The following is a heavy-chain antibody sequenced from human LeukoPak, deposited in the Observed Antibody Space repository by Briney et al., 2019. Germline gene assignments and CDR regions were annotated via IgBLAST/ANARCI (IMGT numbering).Heavy chain of an antibody. CDR1: GYSFTSYW. V-gene: IGHV5-51*01. Sequence: GESLKISCKGSGYSFTSYWIGWVRQMPGKGLERMGIIYPGDSDTRYSPSFQGQVTISADKSISTAYLQWSSLKASDTAMHYCARSSRQYYYDSSGYYGYWGQGTLVTVSS. D-gene: IGHD3-22*01. CDR3: ARSSRQYYYDSSGYYGY. J-gene: IGHJ4*02. CDR2: IYPGDSDT.